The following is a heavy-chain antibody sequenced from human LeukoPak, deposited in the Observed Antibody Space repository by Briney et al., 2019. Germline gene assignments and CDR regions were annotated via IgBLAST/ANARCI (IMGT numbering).Heavy chain of an antibody. V-gene: IGHV3-33*08. D-gene: IGHD1-26*01. CDR3: ARFWAYSGSYYAAFDI. CDR1: GFTFSSYG. CDR2: ISYDGSNK. J-gene: IGHJ3*02. Sequence: GGSLRLSCAASGFTFSSYGMHWVRQAPGKGLEWVAVISYDGSNKYYADSVKGRFTISRDNSKNTLYLQMNSLRAEDTAVYYCARFWAYSGSYYAAFDIWGQGTMVTVSS.